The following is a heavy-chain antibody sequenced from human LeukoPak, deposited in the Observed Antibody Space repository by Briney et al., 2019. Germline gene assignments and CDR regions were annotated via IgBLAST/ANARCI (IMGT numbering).Heavy chain of an antibody. CDR1: GFTFSSYW. CDR2: INSDGSST. CDR3: ARDRTTTYYYYYMDV. Sequence: PGGSLRLSCAASGFTFSSYWMHSVRHAPGKGLVWVSRINSDGSSTSYADSVKGRFTISRDNAKNTLYLQMNSLRAEDTAVYYCARDRTTTYYYYYMDVWGKGTTVTVSS. J-gene: IGHJ6*03. V-gene: IGHV3-74*01. D-gene: IGHD4-17*01.